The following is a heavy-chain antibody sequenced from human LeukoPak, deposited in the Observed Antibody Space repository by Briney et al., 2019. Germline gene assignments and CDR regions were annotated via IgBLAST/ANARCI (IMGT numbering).Heavy chain of an antibody. CDR3: ARGINYYDSSGYYYNWFDP. J-gene: IGHJ5*02. V-gene: IGHV3-23*01. Sequence: PGGSLRLSCAASGFTFSSYGMSWVRQAPGKGLEWVSAISGSGGSTYYADSVKGRFTISRDNSKNTLYLQMNSLRAEDTAVYYCARGINYYDSSGYYYNWFDPWGQGTLVTVSS. CDR2: ISGSGGST. D-gene: IGHD3-22*01. CDR1: GFTFSSYG.